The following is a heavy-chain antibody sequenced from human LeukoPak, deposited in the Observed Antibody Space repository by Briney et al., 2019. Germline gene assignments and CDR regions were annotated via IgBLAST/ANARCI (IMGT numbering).Heavy chain of an antibody. CDR3: ARGVLGYGYGY. D-gene: IGHD3-16*01. J-gene: IGHJ4*02. V-gene: IGHV4-59*01. Sequence: PSETLSLTCTVSGGSISSYYWSWIRQPPGKGLEWIGYIYYSGSTNYNPSLKSRVTISVDTSKNQFSLKLSSVTAADTAVYYCARGVLGYGYGYWGQGTLVTASS. CDR2: IYYSGST. CDR1: GGSISSYY.